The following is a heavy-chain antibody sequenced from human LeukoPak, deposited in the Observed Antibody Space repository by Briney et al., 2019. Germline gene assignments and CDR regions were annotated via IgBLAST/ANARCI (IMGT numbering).Heavy chain of an antibody. CDR2: ISGSGGST. J-gene: IGHJ4*02. D-gene: IGHD3-10*01. Sequence: GGSLRLSCAASGFTFSSYAMSWVRQAPGKGLECVSAISGSGGSTYYADSVKGRFTISRDNSKNTLYLQMNSLRAEDTAVYYCAKVAPVSYGSGRGTPLYFDYWGQGTLVTVSS. CDR1: GFTFSSYA. V-gene: IGHV3-23*01. CDR3: AKVAPVSYGSGRGTPLYFDY.